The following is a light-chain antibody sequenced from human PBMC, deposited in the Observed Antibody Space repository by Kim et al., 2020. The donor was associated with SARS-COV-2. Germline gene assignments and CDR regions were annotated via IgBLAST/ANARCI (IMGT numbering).Light chain of an antibody. J-gene: IGLJ2*01. CDR2: KNN. Sequence: SYELTQPLSVSVALGQTAKITCGGNNIGGKHVHWYQQKPGQAPVTVIYKNNNLPSGIPERFSGSNSGNAANLSISRVQVGDEAVYFCQVWDSNTVIFGGGTQLTVL. CDR1: NIGGKH. V-gene: IGLV3-9*01. CDR3: QVWDSNTVI.